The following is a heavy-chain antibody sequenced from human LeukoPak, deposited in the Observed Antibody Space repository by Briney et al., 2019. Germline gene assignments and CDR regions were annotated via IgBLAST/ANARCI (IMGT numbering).Heavy chain of an antibody. Sequence: LSLTCTVSGASFNSDDQYWNWIRQAPGKGLEWVSNISGGGGTYYADSVKGRFTISRDKSKNTLYLQMNSLRAEDTAVYYCAKTLRISYYFDYWGQGALVTVSS. CDR2: ISGGGGT. CDR1: GASFNSDDQY. D-gene: IGHD3-3*01. V-gene: IGHV3-23*01. J-gene: IGHJ4*02. CDR3: AKTLRISYYFDY.